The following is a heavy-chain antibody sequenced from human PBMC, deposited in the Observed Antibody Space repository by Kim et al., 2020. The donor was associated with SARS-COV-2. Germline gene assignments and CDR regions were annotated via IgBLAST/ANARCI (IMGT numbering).Heavy chain of an antibody. Sequence: GGSLRLSCAASGFTFSSYSMNWVRQAPGKGLEWVSSISSSSSYIYYADSVKGRFTISRDNAKNSLYLQMNSLRAEDTAVYYCAREGLHYGMDVWGQGTTVTVSS. D-gene: IGHD3-16*01. J-gene: IGHJ6*02. CDR2: ISSSSSYI. V-gene: IGHV3-21*01. CDR3: AREGLHYGMDV. CDR1: GFTFSSYS.